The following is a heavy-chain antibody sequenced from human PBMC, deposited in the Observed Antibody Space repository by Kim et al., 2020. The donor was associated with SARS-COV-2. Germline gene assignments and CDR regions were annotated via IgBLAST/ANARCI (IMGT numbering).Heavy chain of an antibody. CDR1: GYNFADYW. V-gene: IGHV5-51*01. CDR3: ARFPTLLTGRAFFAMDV. Sequence: GESLKISCEASGYNFADYWIAWVRQMPGKGLEWMGVTHPREYDTRYSASFQGQVTISVDKSKSTAYLRWNSLRASDTAIYFCARFPTLLTGRAFFAMDVWGQGTTVIVAS. CDR2: THPREYDT. J-gene: IGHJ6*02. D-gene: IGHD3-9*01.